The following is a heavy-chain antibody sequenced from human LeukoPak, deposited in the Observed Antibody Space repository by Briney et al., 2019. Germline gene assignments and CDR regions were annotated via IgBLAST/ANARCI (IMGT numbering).Heavy chain of an antibody. V-gene: IGHV1-18*01. CDR3: ARGGIDIVTVPVSNWFDP. CDR1: GYTFINYG. D-gene: IGHD2/OR15-2a*01. CDR2: SSPYNGKT. J-gene: IGHJ5*02. Sequence: ASVKVSCKASGYTFINYGITWVGQAPGQGLEWMGWSSPYNGKTNYAQKLQGRVTMTTDTSTNTAYMELRSLRSDDTAVYYCARGGIDIVTVPVSNWFDPWGQGTLVTVSS.